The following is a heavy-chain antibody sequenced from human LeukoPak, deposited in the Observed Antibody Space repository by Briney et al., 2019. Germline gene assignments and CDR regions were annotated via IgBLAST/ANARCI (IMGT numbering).Heavy chain of an antibody. CDR1: ELTFSIYG. V-gene: IGHV3-30*18. Sequence: GGSLRLSCAASELTFSIYGMHWVRQAPGKGLEWVAVISYDGSDKYYADSVKGRFTISRDNSKNTLYLQMNSLRVEDTAVYYCAKPLPTDYGSGTLTGPLDFWGQGTLVTVSS. J-gene: IGHJ4*02. CDR3: AKPLPTDYGSGTLTGPLDF. D-gene: IGHD3-10*01. CDR2: ISYDGSDK.